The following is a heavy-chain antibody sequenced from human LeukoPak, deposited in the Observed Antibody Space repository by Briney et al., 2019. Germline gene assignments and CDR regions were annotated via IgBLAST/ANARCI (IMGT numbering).Heavy chain of an antibody. CDR1: GYTFTGYY. D-gene: IGHD6-6*01. V-gene: IGHV1-2*02. J-gene: IGHJ4*02. CDR2: INPNSGGT. Sequence: ASAKVSCKASGYTFTGYYIYWVRQAPGQGLEWMGWINPNSGGTKSGQKFQGRITMTSDTSTSTAYMELSSLSSDDTAVFYCATVSVSSSSGFDYWGQGTLVTVSS. CDR3: ATVSVSSSSGFDY.